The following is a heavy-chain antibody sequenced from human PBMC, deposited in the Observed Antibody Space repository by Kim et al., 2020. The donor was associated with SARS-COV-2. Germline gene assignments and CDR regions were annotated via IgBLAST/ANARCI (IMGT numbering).Heavy chain of an antibody. Sequence: ASVKVSCKVSGYTLTELSMHWVRQAPGKGLEWMGGFDPEDGETIYAQKFQGRVTMTEDTSTDTAYMELSSLRSEDTAVYYCATDLRIAVAGTVPTPYAFDIWGQGTMVTVSS. CDR3: ATDLRIAVAGTVPTPYAFDI. CDR2: FDPEDGET. J-gene: IGHJ3*02. V-gene: IGHV1-24*01. D-gene: IGHD6-19*01. CDR1: GYTLTELS.